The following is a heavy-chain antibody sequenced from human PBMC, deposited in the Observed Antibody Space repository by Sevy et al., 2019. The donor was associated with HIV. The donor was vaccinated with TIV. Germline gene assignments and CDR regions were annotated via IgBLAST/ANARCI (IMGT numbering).Heavy chain of an antibody. CDR2: VRNDGSNK. Sequence: GGSLRLSCAASGFSLTTSDMHWVRQAPGKGLEWVAYVRNDGSNKYYADSGRDRFTIPRESPKNTLYLQMNSVRDEDTAIYYCARGRKTTEEWLEELDYYYGLEVWGQGTTVPVT. CDR1: GFSLTTSD. J-gene: IGHJ6*02. D-gene: IGHD2-8*01. V-gene: IGHV3-30*02. CDR3: ARGRKTTEEWLEELDYYYGLEV.